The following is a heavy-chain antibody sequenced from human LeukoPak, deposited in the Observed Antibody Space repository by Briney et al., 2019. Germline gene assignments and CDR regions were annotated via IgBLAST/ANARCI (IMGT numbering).Heavy chain of an antibody. CDR1: GGSFSGYY. V-gene: IGHV4-34*01. CDR2: INHSGNT. CDR3: ASPYCSSSSCYLNY. Sequence: SETLSLTCAVYGGSFSGYYWSWIRQPPGKGLEWIGEINHSGNTNYNPSLKSRVTIPMDTSTDQFSLKMNSVTAADAAVYYCASPYCSSSSCYLNYWGQGTLVTVSS. J-gene: IGHJ4*02. D-gene: IGHD2-2*01.